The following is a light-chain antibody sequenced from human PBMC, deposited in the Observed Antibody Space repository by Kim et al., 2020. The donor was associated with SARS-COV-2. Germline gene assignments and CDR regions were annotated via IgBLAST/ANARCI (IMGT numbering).Light chain of an antibody. J-gene: IGKJ2*01. Sequence: LSVAPGESDTHPFRASQSVNNNLAWYQQKPGQAPRLLIHGAFTRGTGIPARFSGSGSGTEFTLTISSLQSEDFAVYYCQQYDIWYNFGQGTKLEI. CDR2: GAF. CDR1: QSVNNN. V-gene: IGKV3-15*01. CDR3: QQYDIWYN.